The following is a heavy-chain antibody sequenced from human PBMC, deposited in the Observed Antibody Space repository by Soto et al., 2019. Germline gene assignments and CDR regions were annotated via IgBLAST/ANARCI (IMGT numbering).Heavy chain of an antibody. CDR3: AKEGSSYCAMDV. V-gene: IGHV3-23*01. J-gene: IGHJ6*02. Sequence: PGGSLRLSCAASGFAFSAYGMNWVRQAPGKGLEWVSVISGTGGSTKYADSVKGRFTISRDNSEKTLYLQMNSLRAEDTAVYYCAKEGSSYCAMDVWGQGTSVTVSS. CDR1: GFAFSAYG. D-gene: IGHD2-2*01. CDR2: ISGTGGST.